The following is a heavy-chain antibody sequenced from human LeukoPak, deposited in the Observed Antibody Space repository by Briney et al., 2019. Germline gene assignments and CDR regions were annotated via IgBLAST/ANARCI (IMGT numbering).Heavy chain of an antibody. V-gene: IGHV1-2*02. CDR1: GSTFTGYY. CDR2: INPNSGGT. CDR3: ARGRRYCSSTSCYEAFDI. J-gene: IGHJ3*02. D-gene: IGHD2-2*01. Sequence: ASVKVSCKAAGSTFTGYYMHWVRQAPGQGLEWMGWINPNSGGTNYAQKFQGRVTMTRDTSISTAYMELSRLRSDDTAVYYCARGRRYCSSTSCYEAFDIWGQGTMVTVSS.